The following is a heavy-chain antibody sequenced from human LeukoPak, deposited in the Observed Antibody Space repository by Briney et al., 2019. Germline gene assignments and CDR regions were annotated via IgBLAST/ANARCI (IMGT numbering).Heavy chain of an antibody. CDR2: INPSGGST. V-gene: IGHV1-46*01. CDR3: AREKNRSLGYSYGLGY. CDR1: GYTFTSYY. J-gene: IGHJ4*02. Sequence: ASVKVSCKASGYTFTSYYMHWVRQAPGQGLEWMGIINPSGGSTSYAQKFQGRVTMTRDTSISTASMELSRLRSDDTAVYYCAREKNRSLGYSYGLGYWGQGTLVTVSS. D-gene: IGHD5-18*01.